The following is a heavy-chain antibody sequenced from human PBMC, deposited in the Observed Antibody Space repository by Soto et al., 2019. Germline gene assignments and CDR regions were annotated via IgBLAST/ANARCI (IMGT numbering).Heavy chain of an antibody. CDR1: GFTFSDHY. D-gene: IGHD3-10*01. V-gene: IGHV3-72*01. CDR3: ARAFYGSGSYSLDY. Sequence: EVQLVESGGGLVQPRGSLRLSCAASGFTFSDHYMDWVRQAPAKGLEWVGRTRNRANGYTTEYAASVKGRFTISRDDSKNSLYLQMNSLKIEDTAVYYCARAFYGSGSYSLDYWGQGALVTVSS. CDR2: TRNRANGYTT. J-gene: IGHJ4*02.